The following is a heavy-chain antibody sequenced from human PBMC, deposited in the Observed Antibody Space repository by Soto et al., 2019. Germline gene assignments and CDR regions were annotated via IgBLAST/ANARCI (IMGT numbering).Heavy chain of an antibody. CDR1: GGSISSYY. D-gene: IGHD4-17*01. CDR2: IYYSGST. Sequence: PSETLSLTCTVSGGSISSYYWSWIRRPPGKGLEWIGYIYYSGSTNYNPSLKSRVTISVDTSKNQFSLKLSSVTAADTAVYYCARDRGDYEYYFDYWGQGTLVTVSS. CDR3: ARDRGDYEYYFDY. J-gene: IGHJ4*02. V-gene: IGHV4-59*01.